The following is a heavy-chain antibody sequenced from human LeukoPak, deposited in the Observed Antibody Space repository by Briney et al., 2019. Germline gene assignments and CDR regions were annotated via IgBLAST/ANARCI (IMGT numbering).Heavy chain of an antibody. J-gene: IGHJ4*02. V-gene: IGHV3-21*01. CDR1: GFTFSSYS. CDR2: ISSSSSYK. D-gene: IGHD1-7*01. Sequence: PGGSLRLSCAASGFTFSSYSMNWVRQAPGKGPEWVSYISSSSSYKYYADSVKGRFTISRDNAKNSLYLQMNSLRAEDTAVYYCESGQTSITATFDYWGQGTLVTVSS. CDR3: ESGQTSITATFDY.